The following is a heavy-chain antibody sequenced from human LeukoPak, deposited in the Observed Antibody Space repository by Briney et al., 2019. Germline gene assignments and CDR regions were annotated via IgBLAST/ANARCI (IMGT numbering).Heavy chain of an antibody. D-gene: IGHD2-15*01. V-gene: IGHV3-23*01. J-gene: IGHJ5*02. CDR2: ISGSGGST. CDR3: AKDSCSGGSCYSPDWFDP. CDR1: GFTLGDYA. Sequence: GGSLRLSCTASGFTLGDYAMSWVRQSPGKGLEWVSAISGSGGSTYYADSVKGRFTISRDNSKNTLYLQMNSLRAEDTAVYYCAKDSCSGGSCYSPDWFDPWGQGTLVTVSS.